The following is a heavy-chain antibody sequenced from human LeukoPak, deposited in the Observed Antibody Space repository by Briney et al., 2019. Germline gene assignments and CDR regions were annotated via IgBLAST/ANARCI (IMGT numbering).Heavy chain of an antibody. CDR3: ARDKFELVAGEAFDI. CDR1: GFTFSDYY. V-gene: IGHV3-11*01. J-gene: IGHJ3*02. Sequence: GGSLRLSCAASGFTFSDYYMSSIRQAPGKGLEWVSYISSSGSTIYYADSVKGRFTISRDNAKNSLYLQMNSLRAEDTAVYYCARDKFELVAGEAFDIWGQGTMVTVSS. CDR2: ISSSGSTI. D-gene: IGHD5-12*01.